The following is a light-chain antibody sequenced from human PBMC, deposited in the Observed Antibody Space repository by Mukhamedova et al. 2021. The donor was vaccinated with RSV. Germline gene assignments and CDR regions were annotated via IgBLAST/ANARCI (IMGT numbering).Light chain of an antibody. Sequence: WYQRRVHGKAPKLLIHSAASLQSGVPVRVSGIGSGTDFTLTISSLQPEDFAVYFCQQTQTTPRTFGQGTKVDIK. CDR2: SAA. J-gene: IGKJ1*01. CDR3: QQTQTTPRT. V-gene: IGKV1-39*01.